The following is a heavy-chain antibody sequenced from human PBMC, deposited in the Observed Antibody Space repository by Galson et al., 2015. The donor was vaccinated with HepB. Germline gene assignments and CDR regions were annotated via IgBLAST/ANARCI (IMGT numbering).Heavy chain of an antibody. D-gene: IGHD3-10*01. J-gene: IGHJ4*02. CDR2: ISSSSSYT. V-gene: IGHV3-11*05. CDR1: GFTFSDYY. Sequence: SLRLSCAASGFTFSDYYMSWIRQAPGKGLEWVSYISSSSSYTNYADSVKGRFTISRDNAKNSLYLQMNSLRAEVTAVYYCARVSRRFGELLPDYWGQGTLVTVSS. CDR3: ARVSRRFGELLPDY.